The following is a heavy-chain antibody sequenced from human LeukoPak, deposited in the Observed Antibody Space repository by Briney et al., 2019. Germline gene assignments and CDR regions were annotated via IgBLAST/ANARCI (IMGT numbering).Heavy chain of an antibody. V-gene: IGHV3-66*02. CDR3: ARDQPYYYYMDV. CDR2: IYSGGST. J-gene: IGHJ6*03. CDR1: GFTVSSNY. Sequence: GGSLRLSCAASGFTVSSNYMSWVRQAPGKGLEWVSVIYSGGSTYYADSVKGRFTISRDNSKNTLYLQMNSLRAEDTAVYYCARDQPYYYYMDVWGKGTTVTVSS.